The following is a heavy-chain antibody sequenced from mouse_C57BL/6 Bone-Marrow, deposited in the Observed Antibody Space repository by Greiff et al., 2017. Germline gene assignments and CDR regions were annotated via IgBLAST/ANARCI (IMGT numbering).Heavy chain of an antibody. D-gene: IGHD2-4*01. Sequence: VQGVESGAELARPGASVKLSCKASGYTFTSYGISWVKQRTGQGLEWIGEIYPRSGNTSYNEKFKGKATLTADKSSSTAYMELRNLTSEDSAVYFCARGIYYDFTWFAYWGQGTLVTVSA. J-gene: IGHJ3*01. CDR2: IYPRSGNT. CDR1: GYTFTSYG. CDR3: ARGIYYDFTWFAY. V-gene: IGHV1-81*01.